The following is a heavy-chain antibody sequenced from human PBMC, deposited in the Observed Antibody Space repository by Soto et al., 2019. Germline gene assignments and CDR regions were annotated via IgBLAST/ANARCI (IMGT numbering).Heavy chain of an antibody. V-gene: IGHV3-53*01. CDR2: IYPGGST. D-gene: IGHD4-17*01. CDR3: ARAYGGNPALFDP. CDR1: GFIVSGDY. J-gene: IGHJ5*02. Sequence: EVQLVESGGGLIQPGGSLRLSCAASGFIVSGDYMSWFRQAPGKGLEWVSVIYPGGSTYYADSVKGRFTFSRDNSKNTLYLQMNSLRVEDTAVYYCARAYGGNPALFDPWGQGTLVTVSS.